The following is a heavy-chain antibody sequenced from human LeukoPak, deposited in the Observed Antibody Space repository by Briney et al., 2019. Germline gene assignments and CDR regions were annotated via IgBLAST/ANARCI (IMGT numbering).Heavy chain of an antibody. J-gene: IGHJ4*02. Sequence: ASVKVSCKASGGAFSSYAISWVRQAPGQGLEWMGGIIPIFGTANYAQKFQGRVTITADESTSTAYMELSSLRSEDTAVYYCARMSGYSYGAGFDYWGQGTLVTVSS. CDR1: GGAFSSYA. CDR2: IIPIFGTA. V-gene: IGHV1-69*13. D-gene: IGHD5-18*01. CDR3: ARMSGYSYGAGFDY.